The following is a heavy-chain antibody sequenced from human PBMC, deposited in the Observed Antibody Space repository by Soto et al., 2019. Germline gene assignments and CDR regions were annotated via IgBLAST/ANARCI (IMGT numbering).Heavy chain of an antibody. CDR2: ISWDGGST. V-gene: IGHV3-43D*04. CDR1: GFTFDDYT. Sequence: GGFLRLSWAASGFTFDDYTKHWVRQARGKGLEWVSLISWDGGSTYYADSVKGRFIISSENSKKALNVLMNSLSADDTASYYCAKALDQSYYYGMDVWGQGTTVTVSS. CDR3: AKALDQSYYYGMDV. J-gene: IGHJ6*02. D-gene: IGHD1-1*01.